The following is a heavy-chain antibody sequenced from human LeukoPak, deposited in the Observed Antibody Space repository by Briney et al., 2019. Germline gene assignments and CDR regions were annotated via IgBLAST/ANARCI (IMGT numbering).Heavy chain of an antibody. J-gene: IGHJ4*02. CDR3: ASGYAVWSGYYT. Sequence: TSETLSLTCSVSGGSISSFYWSWIRQPPGKGLEWIGYIYYSGSTNYNPSLKSRVTISVDTSKTQFSLKLSSVTAADTAVYYCASGYAVWSGYYTWGQGTLVTVSS. CDR2: IYYSGST. V-gene: IGHV4-59*01. D-gene: IGHD3-3*01. CDR1: GGSISSFY.